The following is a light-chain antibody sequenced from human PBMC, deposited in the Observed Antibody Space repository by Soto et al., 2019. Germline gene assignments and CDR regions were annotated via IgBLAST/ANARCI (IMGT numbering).Light chain of an antibody. J-gene: IGKJ4*01. CDR2: GVS. CDR3: HQSNNWLPLT. CDR1: QSVAGN. Sequence: EIVMTQSPSTLSVSPGERATLSCRASQSVAGNLAWYQQKPGQPPRLLIYGVSTRATGVPARFSGSGSETYFSLTISSLQSGDFALYYRHQSNNWLPLTFLAGTKVDIK. V-gene: IGKV3-15*01.